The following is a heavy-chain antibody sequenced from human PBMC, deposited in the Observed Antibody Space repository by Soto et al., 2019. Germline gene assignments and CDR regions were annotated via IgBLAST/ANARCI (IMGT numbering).Heavy chain of an antibody. CDR1: GFSLSTSGMC. D-gene: IGHD6-13*01. Sequence: GSGPTLVNPTQTLTLTCTFSGFSLSTSGMCVSWIRQPPGKALEWLALIDWDDDKYYSTSLKTRLTISKDTSKNQVVLTMTNMDPVDTATYYCARIRDAAAGAYYYYGMDVWGQGTTVTVS. CDR3: ARIRDAAAGAYYYYGMDV. V-gene: IGHV2-70*01. J-gene: IGHJ6*02. CDR2: IDWDDDK.